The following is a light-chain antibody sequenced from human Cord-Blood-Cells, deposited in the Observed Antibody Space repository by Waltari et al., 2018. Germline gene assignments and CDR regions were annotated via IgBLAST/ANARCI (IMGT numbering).Light chain of an antibody. CDR1: SSDVGSYNL. V-gene: IGLV2-23*01. CDR3: CSYAGSSTWV. J-gene: IGLJ3*02. CDR2: EGS. Sequence: QSALTQPASVSGSPGQSITISCTGTSSDVGSYNLVSAYQQHPGKAPKLMMYEGSKRPSGVANRFSGSKSGNTASLTISGLQAEDEADYYCCSYAGSSTWVFGGGTKLTVL.